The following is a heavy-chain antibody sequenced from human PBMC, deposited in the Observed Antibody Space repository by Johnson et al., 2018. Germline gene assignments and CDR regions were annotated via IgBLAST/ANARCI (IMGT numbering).Heavy chain of an antibody. CDR3: ARALLVCSGGSCSRYEAFDI. CDR1: GGSISSYY. V-gene: IGHV4-59*01. Sequence: QVQLQESGPGLVKPSETLSLTCTVSGGSISSYYWSWIRQPPGKGLEWIGYIYYSGSTNYNPSLKSRVTISVDTSKNQFSLKLCSVTAADAAVYYCARALLVCSGGSCSRYEAFDIWGQGTMVTVSS. CDR2: IYYSGST. D-gene: IGHD2-15*01. J-gene: IGHJ3*02.